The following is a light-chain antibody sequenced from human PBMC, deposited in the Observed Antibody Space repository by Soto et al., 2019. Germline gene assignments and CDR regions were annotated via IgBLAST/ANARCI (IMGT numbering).Light chain of an antibody. J-gene: IGLJ2*01. CDR2: RNI. CDR1: SSNIGNNF. CDR3: ATWDDSLSGVV. V-gene: IGLV1-47*01. Sequence: QSVLTQPTSASGTPGQWVTISCSGSSSNIGNNFVYWYQQVPETAPKLLIYRNILRASGVPDRFSASRSGTSASLAISGLRSEDEADYYCATWDDSLSGVVFGGGTKLTVL.